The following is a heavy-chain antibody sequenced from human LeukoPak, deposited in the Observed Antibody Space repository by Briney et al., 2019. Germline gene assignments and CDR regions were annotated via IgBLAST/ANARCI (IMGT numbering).Heavy chain of an antibody. CDR1: GFTVSNNY. V-gene: IGHV3-53*04. CDR2: IYSSGST. CDR3: VYVDTVMATGDY. Sequence: PGGSLSLSCAASGFTVSNNYMNWVRQAPGKGLEWVSVIYSSGSTYYADSVKGRFTISRHNSKNTLYLQMNSLRPEDTAVYYCVYVDTVMATGDYSGQGTLVTVSS. J-gene: IGHJ4*02. D-gene: IGHD5-18*01.